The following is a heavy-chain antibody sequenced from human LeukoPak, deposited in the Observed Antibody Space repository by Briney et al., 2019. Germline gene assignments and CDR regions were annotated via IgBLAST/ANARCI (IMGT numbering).Heavy chain of an antibody. V-gene: IGHV4-31*03. Sequence: PSETLSLTCTVSGGSISSGGYYWSWIRQHPGKGLEWIGYIYYSGSTYYNPSLKSRVTISVDTSKNQFSLKLSSATAADTAVYYCASWIEYYGSGSYYRRYDAFDIWGQGTMVTVSS. CDR3: ASWIEYYGSGSYYRRYDAFDI. CDR2: IYYSGST. CDR1: GGSISSGGYY. J-gene: IGHJ3*02. D-gene: IGHD3-10*01.